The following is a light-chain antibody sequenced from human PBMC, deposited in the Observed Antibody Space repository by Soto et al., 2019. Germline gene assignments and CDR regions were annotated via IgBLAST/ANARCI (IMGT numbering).Light chain of an antibody. CDR3: QQYINSPPMYT. CDR1: QSVTSRY. J-gene: IGKJ2*01. Sequence: ETVLTQSPGTLSLSPGERATLSCRASQSVTSRYLAWYQQKPGQAPRLLIYGASNRATGIPDRFSGSGSGTEFTLTISRLEPEDFAVYYCQQYINSPPMYTFGQGTKLEIK. V-gene: IGKV3-20*01. CDR2: GAS.